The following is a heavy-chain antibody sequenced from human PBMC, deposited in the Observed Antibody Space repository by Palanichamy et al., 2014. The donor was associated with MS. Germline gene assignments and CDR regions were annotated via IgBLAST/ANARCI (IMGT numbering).Heavy chain of an antibody. V-gene: IGHV4-30-4*08. CDR3: ASANLLTLYDNKSGEADS. Sequence: QVQLQESGPGLVKPSQTLSLTCTVSGGSIISGDYYWSWIRQPPGKGLEWIGHIYYSGSTYYNPSLKSRVTMLVDLSKNQFSLKLSSVTAADTAVYYCASANLLTLYDNKSGEADSWGQGTLVTVSS. CDR1: GGSIISGDYY. CDR2: IYYSGST. J-gene: IGHJ4*02. D-gene: IGHD3-22*01.